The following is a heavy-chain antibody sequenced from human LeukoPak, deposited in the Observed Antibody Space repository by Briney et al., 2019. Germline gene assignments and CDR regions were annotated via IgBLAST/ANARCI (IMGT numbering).Heavy chain of an antibody. CDR2: IRSHGSSK. V-gene: IGHV3-30*02. CDR3: AKAVAVGQGDY. Sequence: GGSLRPSCAASGFSFSSCDMHWVRQAPGKGLEWVAFIRSHGSSKYYLDSVKGRFTISRDNSKNTVYLQMNSLRADDSATYYCAKAVAVGQGDYWGQGTRVTVSS. D-gene: IGHD6-19*01. CDR1: GFSFSSCD. J-gene: IGHJ4*02.